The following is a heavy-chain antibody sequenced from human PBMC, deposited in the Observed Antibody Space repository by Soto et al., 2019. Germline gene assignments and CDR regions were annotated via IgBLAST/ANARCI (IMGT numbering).Heavy chain of an antibody. J-gene: IGHJ4*02. Sequence: EVQLLESRGGLVQPGGSLRLSCAASGFTFSSYSMSWVRQAPGKGLEWVSGFRSSGDDGTTYYADSVKGRFTISRDNSKNTLFLQMDNLRAEDTAIYYCAKKVNSGPGSQYFDYWGQGTLVTVSS. V-gene: IGHV3-23*01. CDR1: GFTFSSYS. D-gene: IGHD3-10*01. CDR3: AKKVNSGPGSQYFDY. CDR2: FRSSGDDGTT.